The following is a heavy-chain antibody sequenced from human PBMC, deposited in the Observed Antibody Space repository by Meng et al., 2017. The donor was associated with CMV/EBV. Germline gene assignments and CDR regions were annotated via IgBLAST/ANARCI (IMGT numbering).Heavy chain of an antibody. CDR3: ARGISEAGPFDY. CDR1: GYPISSGYY. CDR2: IYHSGST. D-gene: IGHD6-19*01. V-gene: IGHV4-38-2*02. Sequence: SETLSLTCTVSGYPISSGYYWGWIRQPPGKGLAWIGCIYHSGSTYYNPSLKSRVTISVDTSKNQFSLKLSSVTAADTAVYYCARGISEAGPFDYWGQGTLVTVSS. J-gene: IGHJ4*02.